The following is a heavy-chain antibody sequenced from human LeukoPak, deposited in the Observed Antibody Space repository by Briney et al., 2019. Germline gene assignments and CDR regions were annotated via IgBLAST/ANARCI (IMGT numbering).Heavy chain of an antibody. CDR3: ATQAGQYGSGSYYWFDP. CDR1: GGSVSSGSYY. J-gene: IGHJ5*02. D-gene: IGHD3-10*01. V-gene: IGHV4-61*01. CDR2: NT. Sequence: SETLSLTCTVSGGSVSSGSYYWSWIRQPPGKGLEWIGSNTYHNPSLKSRVTISVDTSKNQFSLKLSSVTAADTAVYYCATQAGQYGSGSYYWFDPWGQGTLVTVSS.